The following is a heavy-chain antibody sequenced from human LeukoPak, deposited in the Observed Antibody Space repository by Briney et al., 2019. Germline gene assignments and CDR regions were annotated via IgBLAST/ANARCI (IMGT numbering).Heavy chain of an antibody. D-gene: IGHD2-15*01. CDR1: GGSISSYY. CDR3: AREGYCSGGSCYSDYYYYYMDV. Sequence: PSETLSLTCTVSGGSISSYYWGWIRQPAGKGLEWIGRIYTSGSTNYNPSLKSRVTTSVDTSKNQFSLKLSSVTAADTAVYYCAREGYCSGGSCYSDYYYYYMDVWGKGTTVTVSS. CDR2: IYTSGST. V-gene: IGHV4-4*07. J-gene: IGHJ6*03.